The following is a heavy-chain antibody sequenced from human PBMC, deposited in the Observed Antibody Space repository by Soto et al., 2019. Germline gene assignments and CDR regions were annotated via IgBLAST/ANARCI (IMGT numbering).Heavy chain of an antibody. Sequence: SETLSLTCSVSGDSISTVDYFWAWIRQPPGQALEYIGYIYKSATTYYNPSFESRVAISVDTSKSQFSLNVTSVTAADTAVYFCARGRYCLTGRCFPNWFDSWGQGTLVTVSS. D-gene: IGHD2-15*01. V-gene: IGHV4-30-4*01. CDR1: GDSISTVDYF. CDR3: ARGRYCLTGRCFPNWFDS. CDR2: IYKSATT. J-gene: IGHJ5*01.